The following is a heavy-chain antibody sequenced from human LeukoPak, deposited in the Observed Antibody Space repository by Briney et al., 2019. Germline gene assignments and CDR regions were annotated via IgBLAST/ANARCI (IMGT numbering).Heavy chain of an antibody. CDR3: ARDCSGGSCYPGYSQH. CDR2: IIPIFGTA. D-gene: IGHD2-15*01. J-gene: IGHJ1*01. V-gene: IGHV1-69*01. Sequence: GSSVKVSCKASGGTFSSYAISWVRQAPGQGLEWMGGIIPIFGTANYAQKFQGRVTITADESTSTAYMELSSLRSEDTAVYYCARDCSGGSCYPGYSQHWGQGTLVTVSS. CDR1: GGTFSSYA.